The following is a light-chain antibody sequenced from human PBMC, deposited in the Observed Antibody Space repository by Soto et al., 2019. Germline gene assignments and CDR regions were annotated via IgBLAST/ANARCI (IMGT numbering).Light chain of an antibody. CDR1: QSVSSSY. V-gene: IGKV3-20*01. Sequence: EVVLTQSPGTLSLSPGERATLSCRASQSVSSSYLAWYQQKPGQAPRLLIYAASIRATGIPDRFSGSGSGTDFTLTISRLEPEDFALYYCQQYGTSPQGFGPGTKVDIK. J-gene: IGKJ3*01. CDR3: QQYGTSPQG. CDR2: AAS.